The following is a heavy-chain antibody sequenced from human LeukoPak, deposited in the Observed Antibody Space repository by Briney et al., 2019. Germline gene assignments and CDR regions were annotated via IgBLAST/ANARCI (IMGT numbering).Heavy chain of an antibody. Sequence: PPGGSLRLSCAASGFTFSDYKMTWVRQAPGKGLEWLSYISSGSGTIYYADSVRGRFTISRDNAKNSLYLQMNSLRVEDTAVYYCARDSYGYYYVDVWGKGTTVTVSS. D-gene: IGHD2-8*01. CDR1: GFTFSDYK. CDR3: ARDSYGYYYVDV. CDR2: ISSGSGTI. J-gene: IGHJ6*03. V-gene: IGHV3-48*01.